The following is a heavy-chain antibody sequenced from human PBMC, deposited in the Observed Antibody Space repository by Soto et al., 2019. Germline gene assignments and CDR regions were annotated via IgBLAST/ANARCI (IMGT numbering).Heavy chain of an antibody. CDR2: TYYRSKWFH. Sequence: QGQLQQSGPGLVKPSQTLSLTCAISGDSVSSDITSWNWIRQSPSRGLEWLGRTYYRSKWFHDYAASVKSRITINPDTSKNQFSLELNSMTPEDTAVYYCARGNALVVWGQGTVVTVSS. CDR1: GDSVSSDITS. V-gene: IGHV6-1*01. CDR3: ARGNALVV. D-gene: IGHD3-10*01. J-gene: IGHJ3*01.